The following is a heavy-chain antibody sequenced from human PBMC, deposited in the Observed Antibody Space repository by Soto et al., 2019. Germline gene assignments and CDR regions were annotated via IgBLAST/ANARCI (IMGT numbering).Heavy chain of an antibody. CDR3: ARSPPRVERNNYAGGWFDP. CDR1: GYTFTSYD. V-gene: IGHV1-8*01. Sequence: QVQLVQSGAEVKKPGASVKVSCKASGYTFTSYDINWVRQATGQGLEWMGWMNPNSGNTGYPQKFQGRVTMTRNTSISTAYMELSSLRCEDTAVYYCARSPPRVERNNYAGGWFDPWGQVTLVTVSS. J-gene: IGHJ5*02. CDR2: MNPNSGNT. D-gene: IGHD4-4*01.